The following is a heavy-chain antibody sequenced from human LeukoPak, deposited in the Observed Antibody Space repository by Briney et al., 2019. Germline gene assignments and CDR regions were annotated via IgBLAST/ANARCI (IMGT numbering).Heavy chain of an antibody. CDR1: GFTFDDYA. V-gene: IGHV3-9*01. Sequence: GGSLRLSCAASGFTFDDYAMHWVRQAPGKGLEWVSGISWNSGSIGYADSVKGRFTISRDNAKNSLYLQMNSLGAEDTAVYYCARFLYSSGWYYFDYWGQGTLVTVSS. CDR2: ISWNSGSI. CDR3: ARFLYSSGWYYFDY. J-gene: IGHJ4*02. D-gene: IGHD6-19*01.